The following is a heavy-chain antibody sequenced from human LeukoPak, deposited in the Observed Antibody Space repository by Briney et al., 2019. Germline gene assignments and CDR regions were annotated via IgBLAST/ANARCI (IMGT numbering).Heavy chain of an antibody. CDR3: ARGALGRAARRNYFDD. Sequence: SEKLSFNGSVYGGSFNGIYWSWIRPPQGKGLEWIRETNHSGRTNYNPSLDSRVTISVATTKTQFSLKLSSVTAAVTAVYYCARGALGRAARRNYFDDWGQACLVTVSS. J-gene: IGHJ4*01. CDR1: GGSFNGIY. CDR2: TNHSGRT. V-gene: IGHV4-34*01. D-gene: IGHD2-15*01.